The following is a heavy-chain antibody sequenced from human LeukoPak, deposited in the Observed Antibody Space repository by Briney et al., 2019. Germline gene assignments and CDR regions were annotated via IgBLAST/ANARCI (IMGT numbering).Heavy chain of an antibody. D-gene: IGHD4-17*01. CDR1: GFTFSDHY. CDR2: ISYDGSNK. V-gene: IGHV3-30-3*01. CDR3: ARGYGDFYYFDY. J-gene: IGHJ4*02. Sequence: SGGSLRLSCAAFGFTFSDHYMHWVRQAPGKGLEWVAVISYDGSNKYYADSVKGRFTISRDNSKNTLYLQMNSLRAEDTAVYYCARGYGDFYYFDYWGQGTLVTVSS.